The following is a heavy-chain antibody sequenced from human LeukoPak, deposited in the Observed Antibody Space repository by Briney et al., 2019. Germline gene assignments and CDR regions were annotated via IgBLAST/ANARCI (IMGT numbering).Heavy chain of an antibody. J-gene: IGHJ2*01. Sequence: PGGSLRLSCAASGFTFSSYGMHWVRQAPGKGLEWVALISYDGNNKYYVDSVKGRFTISRDNSKNTLYLQMNSLRVEDTAVYYCAKNDYGGNTDYWYFGLWGRGTLVTVSS. D-gene: IGHD4-23*01. V-gene: IGHV3-30*18. CDR1: GFTFSSYG. CDR2: ISYDGNNK. CDR3: AKNDYGGNTDYWYFGL.